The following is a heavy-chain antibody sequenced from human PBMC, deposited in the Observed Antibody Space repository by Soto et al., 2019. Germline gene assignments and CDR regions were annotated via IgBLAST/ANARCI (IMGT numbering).Heavy chain of an antibody. Sequence: PSETLSLTCAVSGRSITSGNTYSWSWIRQPPGKGLEWIGSISHTGSTSYNPSLKSRVTMSVDTSKNQFSLKLSSVTAADTAVYYCGKVLVGATGHTDSDSWGPGTLVTVSS. CDR1: GRSITSGNTYS. J-gene: IGHJ4*02. CDR2: ISHTGST. V-gene: IGHV4-30-2*01. CDR3: GKVLVGATGHTDSDS. D-gene: IGHD2-15*01.